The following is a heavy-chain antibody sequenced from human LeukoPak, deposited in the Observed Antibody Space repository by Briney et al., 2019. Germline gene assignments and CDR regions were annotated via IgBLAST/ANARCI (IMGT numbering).Heavy chain of an antibody. J-gene: IGHJ4*02. V-gene: IGHV4-61*02. Sequence: PSETLSLTCTVSGGSISSGSFYWRWIRQPAGKGLEWIGRIYTSGSTNYNPSLKSRVTISVDSSKNQFSLKLTSVTAADTAVYYCARGSGTRYDFWSGYQAYYFDYWGQGTLVTVSS. CDR1: GGSISSGSFY. D-gene: IGHD3-3*01. CDR2: IYTSGST. CDR3: ARGSGTRYDFWSGYQAYYFDY.